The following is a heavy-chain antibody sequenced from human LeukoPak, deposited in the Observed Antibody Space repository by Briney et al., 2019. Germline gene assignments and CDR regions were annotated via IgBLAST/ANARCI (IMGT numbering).Heavy chain of an antibody. CDR1: GVSISDCYY. J-gene: IGHJ5*02. V-gene: IGHV4-38-2*01. CDR2: RFHNGPS. D-gene: IGHD2-21*01. Sequence: SETLSLTCDVSGVSISDCYYWGWIRQPPGKGLEWIGSRFHNGPSYYTPSRKSRVTITMDTSKNQFFLKLTSVTAADTAGYFCARLWFKNWMDPWGKGALVTVS. CDR3: ARLWFKNWMDP.